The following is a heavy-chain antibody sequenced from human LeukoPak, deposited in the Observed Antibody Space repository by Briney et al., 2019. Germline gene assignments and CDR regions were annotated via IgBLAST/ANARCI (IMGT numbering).Heavy chain of an antibody. CDR1: GFTFSIYA. V-gene: IGHV3-23*01. Sequence: GGSLRLSCAASGFTFSIYAMSWVRQAPGKGLEWVSGIVASDGSTYYADSVKGRFTIPRDISKNTLYLQMSSLRAEDTAVYYCAKDSFTGYNYGKFDSWGQGTLVTVSS. D-gene: IGHD1-1*01. CDR3: AKDSFTGYNYGKFDS. CDR2: IVASDGST. J-gene: IGHJ4*02.